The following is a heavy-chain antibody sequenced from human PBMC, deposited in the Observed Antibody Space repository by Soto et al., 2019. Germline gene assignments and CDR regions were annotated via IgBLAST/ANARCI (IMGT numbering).Heavy chain of an antibody. Sequence: EVQLVQSGAEVKKPGESLRISCEGSGYSFTSYWISWVRQMPGKGLEWMGRIDPSDSYTNYSPSFQGHVTISADKSITTAYLQWSSLKASDTAMYYCARQPQAVAGRNYFDYWGQGTLVAVSS. CDR2: IDPSDSYT. V-gene: IGHV5-10-1*03. J-gene: IGHJ4*02. CDR1: GYSFTSYW. CDR3: ARQPQAVAGRNYFDY. D-gene: IGHD6-19*01.